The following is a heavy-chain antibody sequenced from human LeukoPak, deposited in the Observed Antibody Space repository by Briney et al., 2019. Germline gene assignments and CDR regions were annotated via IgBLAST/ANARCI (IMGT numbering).Heavy chain of an antibody. J-gene: IGHJ4*02. CDR3: ARRAGLLWFGELYNYFDY. V-gene: IGHV4-39*01. D-gene: IGHD3-10*01. Sequence: PSETLSLTCTVSGGSISSSSYYWGWIRQPPGTGLEWIGSTYYSGSTYYNPSLKSRVTISVDTSKNQFSLKLSSVTAADTAVYYCARRAGLLWFGELYNYFDYWGQGTLVTVSS. CDR1: GGSISSSSYY. CDR2: TYYSGST.